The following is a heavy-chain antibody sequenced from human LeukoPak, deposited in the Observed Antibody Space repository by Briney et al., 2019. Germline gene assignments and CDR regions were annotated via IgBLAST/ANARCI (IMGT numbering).Heavy chain of an antibody. Sequence: PSETLSLTCTVSGGSISSYYWSWIRQPPGKGLEWIGYIYYSGSTNYNPSLKSRVTISVDTSKNQFSLKLSSVTAADTAVYYCARATYYYDSSSTIFDYWGQGTLVTVSS. D-gene: IGHD3-22*01. J-gene: IGHJ4*02. CDR1: GGSISSYY. V-gene: IGHV4-59*01. CDR3: ARATYYYDSSSTIFDY. CDR2: IYYSGST.